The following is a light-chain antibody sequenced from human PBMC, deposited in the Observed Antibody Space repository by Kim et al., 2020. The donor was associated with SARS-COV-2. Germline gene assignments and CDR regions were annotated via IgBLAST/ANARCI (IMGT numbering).Light chain of an antibody. CDR3: NSPDSSGNHWV. CDR1: SLRSYY. CDR2: GKN. Sequence: SSELTQDPAVSVALGQTVRITCQGDSLRSYYESWYQQKPGQAAVLVIYGKNKRPSEIPDRFSGSSSENTASLTITGAQAEDEADYYRNSPDSSGNHWVFGGGTQLTVL. J-gene: IGLJ3*02. V-gene: IGLV3-19*01.